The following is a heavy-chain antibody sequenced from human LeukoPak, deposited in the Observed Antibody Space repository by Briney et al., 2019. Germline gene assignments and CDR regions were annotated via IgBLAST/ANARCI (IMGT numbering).Heavy chain of an antibody. CDR2: INASGRT. V-gene: IGHV4-4*07. J-gene: IGHJ4*02. CDR3: AREYGDFDY. D-gene: IGHD4-17*01. Sequence: SETLSLTCTVSGGSINNYYWSWIRQPAGKGLEWIGRINASGRTNYNSALKSRVTMSVDTSKNQFSLKVKSVTAADTAVYYCAREYGDFDYWGQGTLGTVSS. CDR1: GGSINNYY.